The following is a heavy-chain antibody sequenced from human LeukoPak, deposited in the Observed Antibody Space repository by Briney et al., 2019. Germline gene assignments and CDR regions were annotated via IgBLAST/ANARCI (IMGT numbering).Heavy chain of an antibody. Sequence: PSETLSLTCTVSGGSIGSGGYFWTWIRQHPGKALEWIGYIYYSGSTYYNPSLKSRVTISVDTSKNQFSLKLSSVTAADTAVYYCARFPYSGYDYWYFDLWGRGTLVTVSS. CDR1: GGSIGSGGYF. CDR3: ARFPYSGYDYWYFDL. V-gene: IGHV4-31*03. D-gene: IGHD5-12*01. CDR2: IYYSGST. J-gene: IGHJ2*01.